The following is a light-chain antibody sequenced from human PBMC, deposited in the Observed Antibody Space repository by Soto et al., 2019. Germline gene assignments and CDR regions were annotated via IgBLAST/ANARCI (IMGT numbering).Light chain of an antibody. CDR3: QQSYSTPLT. Sequence: DIQMTQSPSSLSASVGDRVTITCRASQSISRYINWYQQKPGKAPKLLIYAASSLQGGVPSRFSGSGSGTDFTLTISSLQPEDFATYYCQQSYSTPLTFGGGTKVEIK. CDR1: QSISRY. J-gene: IGKJ4*01. CDR2: AAS. V-gene: IGKV1-39*01.